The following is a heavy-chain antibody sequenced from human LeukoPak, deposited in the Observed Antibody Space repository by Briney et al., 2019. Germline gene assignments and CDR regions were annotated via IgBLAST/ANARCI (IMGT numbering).Heavy chain of an antibody. V-gene: IGHV3-30-3*02. Sequence: LGVSCGAPRFTFNSYVMRSARQDQGKGLEWVAIISYDGSNEYYADSVKGRFTISRDNAKNSLYLQMNSLRAEDTALYYCAKDKEWELTSGQFDYWGQGTLVTVSS. CDR3: AKDKEWELTSGQFDY. D-gene: IGHD1-26*01. CDR2: ISYDGSNE. CDR1: RFTFNSYV. J-gene: IGHJ4*02.